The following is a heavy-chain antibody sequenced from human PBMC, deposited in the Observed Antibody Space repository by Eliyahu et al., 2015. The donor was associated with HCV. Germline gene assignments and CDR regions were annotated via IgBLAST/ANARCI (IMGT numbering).Heavy chain of an antibody. CDR2: ISGSGGST. CDR3: AKEARRYFDWPHYYFDY. V-gene: IGHV3-23*01. CDR1: GFTFXSYX. D-gene: IGHD3-9*01. Sequence: EVQLLESGGGLVQPGGSLRLSXAASGFTFXSYXMSWVRQAPGKGLEWVSAISGSGGSTYYADSVKGRFTISRDNSKNTLYLQMNSLRAEDTAVYYCAKEARRYFDWPHYYFDYWGQGTLVTVSS. J-gene: IGHJ4*02.